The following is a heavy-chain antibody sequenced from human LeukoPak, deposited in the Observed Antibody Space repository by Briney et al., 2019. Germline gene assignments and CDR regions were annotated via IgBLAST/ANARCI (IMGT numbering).Heavy chain of an antibody. J-gene: IGHJ4*02. D-gene: IGHD3-22*01. CDR1: GYTFSDYY. CDR2: SNPKSGDT. V-gene: IGHV1-2*02. Sequence: GASVKVSCKASGYTFSDYYIHWVRQAPGQGLEWMGWSNPKSGDTNCAQKFQGRVTMTRDTSISTAYMEVSRLRSDDTAVYYCARVGETSSGYYPFDYWGQGTLVTVSS. CDR3: ARVGETSSGYYPFDY.